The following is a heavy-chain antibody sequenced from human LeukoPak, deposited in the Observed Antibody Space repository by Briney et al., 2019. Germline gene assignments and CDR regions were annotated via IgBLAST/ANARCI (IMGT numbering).Heavy chain of an antibody. CDR2: IYTSGST. D-gene: IGHD6-13*01. CDR1: GGSISSYY. Sequence: PSETLSLTCTVSGGSISSYYWSWIRQPAGKGLEWIGRIYTSGSTNYHPSLKSRVTMSVDTSKNQFSLKLSSVTAADTAVYYCARDQERGSGSSVLDYWGQGTLVTVSS. J-gene: IGHJ4*02. V-gene: IGHV4-4*07. CDR3: ARDQERGSGSSVLDY.